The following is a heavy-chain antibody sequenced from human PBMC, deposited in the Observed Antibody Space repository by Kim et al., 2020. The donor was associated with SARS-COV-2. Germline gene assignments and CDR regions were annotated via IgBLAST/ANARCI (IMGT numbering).Heavy chain of an antibody. D-gene: IGHD6-13*01. J-gene: IGHJ3*01. CDR1: GFTFSDFA. Sequence: GGSLRLSCAAYGFTFSDFAFHWVRQAPGKGLEWVAVISDDANNKYDAESVKGRFTISRDNSKNTLYLQMNSLGAEDTAVYYCARGGYSSSWSIGEAFDFWGQGTMLTVSS. CDR2: ISDDANNK. CDR3: ARGGYSSSWSIGEAFDF. V-gene: IGHV3-30*04.